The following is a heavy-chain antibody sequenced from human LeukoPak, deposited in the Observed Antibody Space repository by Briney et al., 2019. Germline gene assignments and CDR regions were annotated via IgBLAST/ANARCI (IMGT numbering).Heavy chain of an antibody. J-gene: IGHJ3*02. CDR2: ISSSGSTI. V-gene: IGHV3-11*04. D-gene: IGHD5-18*01. Sequence: GGSLRLSCAASGFTFSDYYMSWIRQAPGKGLEWVSYISSSGSTIYYADSVKGRFTISRDNSKNTLYLQMNSLRAEDTAVYYCARDERDTAMVDGVSYGAFDIWGQGTVVTVSS. CDR3: ARDERDTAMVDGVSYGAFDI. CDR1: GFTFSDYY.